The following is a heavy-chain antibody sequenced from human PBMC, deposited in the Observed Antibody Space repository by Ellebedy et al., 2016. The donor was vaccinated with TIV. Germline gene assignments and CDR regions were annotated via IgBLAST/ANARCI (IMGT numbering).Heavy chain of an antibody. CDR2: ISAYNGNT. CDR1: GYTFTSYG. V-gene: IGHV1-18*04. CDR3: ARDLRGAPSRFDY. Sequence: AASVKVSCKASGYTFTSYGISWVRQAPGQGLEWMGWISAYNGNTNYAQKLQGRVTMTTDRSTSTAYMELRSLRADDTAVYYCARDLRGAPSRFDYWGQGTLVTVSS. D-gene: IGHD1-26*01. J-gene: IGHJ4*02.